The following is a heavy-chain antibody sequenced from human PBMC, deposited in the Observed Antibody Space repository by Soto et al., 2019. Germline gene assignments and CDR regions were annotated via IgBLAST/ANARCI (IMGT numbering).Heavy chain of an antibody. D-gene: IGHD1-26*01. V-gene: IGHV1-18*01. CDR1: GYTFTSYG. J-gene: IGHJ5*02. CDR3: ARVVGALGHWFDP. Sequence: QVQLVKSGAEVNKPGASVQVSCKASGYTFTSYGLSWVRQAPGQGLEWMGRISAYNYNTNYAQKLQGRVTMTTDTSTSTAYMELRSLRSDDTAVYYCARVVGALGHWFDPWGQGTLVTVSS. CDR2: ISAYNYNT.